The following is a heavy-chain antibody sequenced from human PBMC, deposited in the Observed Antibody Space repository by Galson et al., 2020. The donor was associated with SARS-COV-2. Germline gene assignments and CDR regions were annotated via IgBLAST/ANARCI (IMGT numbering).Heavy chain of an antibody. J-gene: IGHJ4*02. Sequence: ASETLSLTCTVSGYSISSGYYWGWIRQPPGKGLEWIGSIYHSGSTYYNPSLKSRVTISVDTSKNQFSLKLSSVTAADTAVYYCARAGDILTGYYERVLNGQVVDYWGQGTLVTVSS. CDR1: GYSISSGYY. CDR2: IYHSGST. D-gene: IGHD3-9*01. V-gene: IGHV4-38-2*02. CDR3: ARAGDILTGYYERVLNGQVVDY.